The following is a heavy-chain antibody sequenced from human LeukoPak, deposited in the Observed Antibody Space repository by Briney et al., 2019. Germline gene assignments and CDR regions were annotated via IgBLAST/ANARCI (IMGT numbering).Heavy chain of an antibody. CDR2: IYTSGSR. CDR1: GGSISSYY. D-gene: IGHD3-22*01. V-gene: IGHV4-4*07. J-gene: IGHJ4*02. Sequence: PSETLSLTCTVSGGSISSYYWSWIRQPAGKGLEWIGRIYTSGSRNYNPSLKSRVTMSVDTSKNQLSLKLSSVTAADTAVYYCARDRIYYDSSGYYYFDYWGQGTLVTVSS. CDR3: ARDRIYYDSSGYYYFDY.